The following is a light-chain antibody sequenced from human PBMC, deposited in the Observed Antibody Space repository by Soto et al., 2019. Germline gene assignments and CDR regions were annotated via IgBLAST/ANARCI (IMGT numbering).Light chain of an antibody. CDR1: QSINTY. CDR2: VAS. J-gene: IGKJ5*01. CDR3: QQSYTTPIT. V-gene: IGKV1-39*01. Sequence: DVQMTQSQSSLSASVGDRVTITCRTSQSINTYLNWYQQKPGRAPKLLIYVASTLQSGVPSRFSGSGSGTDFTLTVSSLQPEDFATYYCQQSYTTPITFGQVTRLEIK.